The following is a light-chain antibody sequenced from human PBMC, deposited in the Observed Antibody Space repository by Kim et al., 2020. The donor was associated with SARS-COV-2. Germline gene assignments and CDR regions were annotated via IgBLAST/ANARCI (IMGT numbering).Light chain of an antibody. J-gene: IGLJ2*01. CDR1: KLGNKY. Sequence: SYELTQPPSVSVSPGQTATITCSGDKLGNKYASWYQKKPGQSPVVVIYQDTKRPSGIPERFSGSNSGNTATLTISGTQAMDEADYFCQAWDSSTVVFGGG. CDR3: QAWDSSTVV. CDR2: QDT. V-gene: IGLV3-1*01.